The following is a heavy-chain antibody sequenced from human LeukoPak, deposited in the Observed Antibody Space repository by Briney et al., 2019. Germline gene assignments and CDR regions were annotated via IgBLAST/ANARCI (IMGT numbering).Heavy chain of an antibody. CDR2: IYTGDSET. CDR1: GYSFTSYW. J-gene: IGHJ4*02. Sequence: GESLKISCKGSGYSFTSYWIGWVRQMPGKGREGMGIIYTGDSETRYSASFEGQVTISADKSISTAYLQWSSLKASETAMYYCARLDFSGSYYFDYWGQGTLVTVSS. V-gene: IGHV5-51*01. D-gene: IGHD1-26*01. CDR3: ARLDFSGSYYFDY.